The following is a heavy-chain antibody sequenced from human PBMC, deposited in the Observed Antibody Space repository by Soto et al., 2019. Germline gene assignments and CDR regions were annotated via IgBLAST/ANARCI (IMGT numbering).Heavy chain of an antibody. CDR2: ISSSSSYI. CDR3: ATSSIAARLAY. D-gene: IGHD6-6*01. Sequence: GGSLRLSCAASGFTSSSYSMNWVRQAPGKGLEWVSSISSSSSYIYYADSVKGRFTISRDNAKNSLYLQMNSLRAEDTAVYYCATSSIAARLAYWGQGTLVTVSS. CDR1: GFTSSSYS. V-gene: IGHV3-21*01. J-gene: IGHJ4*02.